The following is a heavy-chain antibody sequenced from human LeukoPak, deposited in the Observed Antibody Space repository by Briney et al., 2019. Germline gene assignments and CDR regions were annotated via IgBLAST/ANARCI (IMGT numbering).Heavy chain of an antibody. D-gene: IGHD2-15*01. CDR3: ARVGRYCSGGSCYSGYFQH. CDR1: GGSISSYY. J-gene: IGHJ1*01. V-gene: IGHV4-59*01. Sequence: SETLSLTCTVSGGSISSYYWSWIRQPPGKGLEWIGYIYYSGSTNYNPSLKSRVTISVDTSKNRFSLKLSSVTAADTAVYYCARVGRYCSGGSCYSGYFQHWGQGTLVTVSS. CDR2: IYYSGST.